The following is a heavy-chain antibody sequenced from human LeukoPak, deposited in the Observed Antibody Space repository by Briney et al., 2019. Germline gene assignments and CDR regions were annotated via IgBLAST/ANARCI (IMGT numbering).Heavy chain of an antibody. CDR2: IYYSGGT. Sequence: SETLSLTCTVSGGSISSGGYYWSWIRQHPGKGLEWIGYIYYSGGTYYNPSLKSRVTISVDTSKNQFSLKLSSVTAADTAVYYCARDKEGGYDYYYYYGMDVWGQGTTVTVSS. D-gene: IGHD5-12*01. CDR3: ARDKEGGYDYYYYYGMDV. V-gene: IGHV4-31*03. CDR1: GGSISSGGYY. J-gene: IGHJ6*02.